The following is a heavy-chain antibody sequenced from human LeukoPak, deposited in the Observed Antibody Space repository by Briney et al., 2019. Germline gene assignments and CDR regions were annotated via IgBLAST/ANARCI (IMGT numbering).Heavy chain of an antibody. CDR3: AKDQYCCGGDYYRGYFDS. CDR2: IQSDGSNK. D-gene: IGHD2-21*01. J-gene: IGHJ4*02. CDR1: GFIFSRYG. V-gene: IGHV3-30*02. Sequence: GGSLRLSCAASGFIFSRYGVHWVRETAGKGLEWVAFIQSDGSNKYYLDSVKGRFTVSRDNSKNTLYLHMNSLRPEDTAVYYFAKDQYCCGGDYYRGYFDSWGQGTLVTVSS.